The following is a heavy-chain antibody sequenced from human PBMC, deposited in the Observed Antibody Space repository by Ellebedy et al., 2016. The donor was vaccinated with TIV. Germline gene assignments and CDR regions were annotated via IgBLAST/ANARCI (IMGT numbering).Heavy chain of an antibody. CDR3: RPGHYSDA. Sequence: GGSLRLXCAASGFSLSNSFMSWIRQAPGKGLEWVSTLTADGRSTYFADSVKGRFTISIDNSKNTVYLQMNSLRSEDTAVYYCRPGHYSDAWGQGTLVTVSS. V-gene: IGHV3-23*01. J-gene: IGHJ4*02. CDR2: LTADGRST. CDR1: GFSLSNSF.